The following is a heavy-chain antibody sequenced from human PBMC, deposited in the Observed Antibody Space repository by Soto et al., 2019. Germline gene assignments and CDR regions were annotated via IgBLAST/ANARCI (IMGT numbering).Heavy chain of an antibody. D-gene: IGHD1-20*01. J-gene: IGHJ4*02. CDR2: IRQDGSVK. V-gene: IGHV3-7*03. Sequence: GGSLRLSCAASGFSFTTYWMSWVRQAPGKGLEWVANIRQDGSVKYYVDSVKGRFTISRDNAKNSLSLQMNSLRAEDTAVYYCARWGDITGTTLAFDYWGQGTLVTVSS. CDR3: ARWGDITGTTLAFDY. CDR1: GFSFTTYW.